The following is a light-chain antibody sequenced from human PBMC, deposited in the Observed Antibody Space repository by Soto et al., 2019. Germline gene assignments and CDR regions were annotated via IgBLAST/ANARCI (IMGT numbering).Light chain of an antibody. CDR3: QQSYSPPRT. J-gene: IGKJ1*01. Sequence: SQMPQSPSSLSASLGDRXXXXXXASQTISKYLNWYQQKPGKAPKLLIYGASILQSGVPSRFSGSGSGTGFTLTISSLQPEDFATYYCQQSYSPPRTFGQGTKVDIK. CDR2: GAS. V-gene: IGKV1-39*01. CDR1: QTISKY.